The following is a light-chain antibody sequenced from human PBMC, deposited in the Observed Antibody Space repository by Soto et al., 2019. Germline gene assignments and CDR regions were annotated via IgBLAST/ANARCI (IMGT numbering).Light chain of an antibody. CDR1: QSISISS. V-gene: IGKV3-20*01. J-gene: IGKJ4*01. CDR2: GAS. Sequence: EIVLTQSPGTLSLSPGERATLSCRASQSISISSLAWYQQKLGQAPRLLIYGASNRATGIPDRFSGSGSGADFTLTISRLEPEDFAVYYCQQCNDSPLTFGGGTKVEIK. CDR3: QQCNDSPLT.